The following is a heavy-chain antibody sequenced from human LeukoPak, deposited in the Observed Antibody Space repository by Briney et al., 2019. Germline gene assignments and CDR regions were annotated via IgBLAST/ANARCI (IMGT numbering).Heavy chain of an antibody. CDR3: AREYKAEEPWMDV. CDR1: GGSISSYY. V-gene: IGHV4-59*01. J-gene: IGHJ6*02. D-gene: IGHD1-14*01. CDR2: IYYSGST. Sequence: SETLSLTCTVSGGSISSYYWSWIRQPPGKGLEWIGYIYYSGSTNYNPSLKSRVTISVDTSKNQFSLKLSSVTAADTAVYYCAREYKAEEPWMDVWGQGTTVTVSS.